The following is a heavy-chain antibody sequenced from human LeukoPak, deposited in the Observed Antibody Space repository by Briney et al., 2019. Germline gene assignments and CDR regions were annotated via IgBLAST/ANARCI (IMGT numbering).Heavy chain of an antibody. J-gene: IGHJ4*02. CDR2: IIPIFGTA. D-gene: IGHD5-18*01. CDR3: ARDQVDTAMVTSGGIDY. V-gene: IGHV1-69*01. CDR1: GGTFSSYA. Sequence: SVKVSCKASGGTFSSYAISWVRQAPGQGLEWVGGIIPIFGTANYAQKFQGRVTITADESTSTAYMELSSLRSEDTAVYYCARDQVDTAMVTSGGIDYWGQGTLVTVSS.